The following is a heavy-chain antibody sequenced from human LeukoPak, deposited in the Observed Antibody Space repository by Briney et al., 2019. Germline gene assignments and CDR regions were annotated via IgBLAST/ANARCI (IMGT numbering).Heavy chain of an antibody. CDR3: ARSRPRGRDFDY. J-gene: IGHJ4*02. Sequence: GGSLRLSCAASGFTFSSYAMHWVRQAPGKGLEWVAVISYDGSNKYYADSVKGRFIISRDNSKNTLYLQMNSLRAEDTAVYYCARSRPRGRDFDYWGQGTLVTVSS. V-gene: IGHV3-30-3*01. CDR2: ISYDGSNK. D-gene: IGHD2-15*01. CDR1: GFTFSSYA.